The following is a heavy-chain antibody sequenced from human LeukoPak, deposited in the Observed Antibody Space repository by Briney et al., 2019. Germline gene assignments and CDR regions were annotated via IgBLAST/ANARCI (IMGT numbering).Heavy chain of an antibody. CDR3: ARVPIGAAPPDY. CDR2: INPNSGGT. J-gene: IGHJ4*02. V-gene: IGHV1-2*02. CDR1: GYTFTGYY. D-gene: IGHD6-6*01. Sequence: ASVKVSCKASGYTFTGYYMHWVRQAPGQGLDWMGWINPNSGGTNYAQKFQGRVTMTRDTSISTAYMELSRLRSDDTAVYYCARVPIGAAPPDYWGQGTLVTVSS.